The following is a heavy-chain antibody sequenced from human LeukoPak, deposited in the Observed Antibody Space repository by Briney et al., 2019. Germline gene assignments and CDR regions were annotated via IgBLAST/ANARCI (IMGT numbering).Heavy chain of an antibody. CDR3: ARRPYSTSSREARFDP. CDR1: GYNFTNYW. Sequence: GESLKISCKGSGYNFTNYWIAWVRQMPGKGLEWMGIIYPGDSDTRYSPSFQGQVTISADKSISTAYLQWSSLKASDTAIYYCARRPYSTSSREARFDPWGQGTLVTVSS. CDR2: IYPGDSDT. V-gene: IGHV5-51*01. D-gene: IGHD6-6*01. J-gene: IGHJ5*02.